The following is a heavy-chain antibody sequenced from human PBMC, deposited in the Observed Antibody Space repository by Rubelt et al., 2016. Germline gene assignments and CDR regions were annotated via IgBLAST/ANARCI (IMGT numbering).Heavy chain of an antibody. D-gene: IGHD6-13*01. V-gene: IGHV1-2*04. CDR1: GYTFTGYY. J-gene: IGHJ6*02. Sequence: QVQLVQSGAEVKKPGASVKVSCKASGYTFTGYYMHWVRQAPGQGLEWMGWINPNSGGTNYAQKFQGWVTMTRDTSISTAYMELSRLRSAETAVYYCEREIGTALAAAGYYYYYGMDVWGQGTTVTVSS. CDR3: EREIGTALAAAGYYYYYGMDV. CDR2: INPNSGGT.